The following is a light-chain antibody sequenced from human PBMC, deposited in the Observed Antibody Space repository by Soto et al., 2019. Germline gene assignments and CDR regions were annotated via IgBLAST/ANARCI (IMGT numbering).Light chain of an antibody. CDR3: QQYYKWPRT. CDR2: GTS. J-gene: IGKJ1*01. Sequence: EILMTQYPDTLSVSPGERATLSCRASQTVSANLAWFQEKPGRAPRLLIYGTSTRATSTPARFSGSGSGTEFTLSISSLQSEDSAMYSCQQYYKWPRTFGQGTKVEIK. V-gene: IGKV3-15*01. CDR1: QTVSAN.